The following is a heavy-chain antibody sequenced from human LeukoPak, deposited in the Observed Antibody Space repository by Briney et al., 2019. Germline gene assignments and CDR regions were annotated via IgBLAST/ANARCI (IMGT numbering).Heavy chain of an antibody. CDR2: MNPNSGNT. CDR1: GYTLTSYD. Sequence: ASVKVPCKASGYTLTSYDINWVRQATGQGLEWMRWMNPNSGNTAYAQKFQVRVTITSNTTITTTYMELNSQRSRDSALYYCARAPVHGMWGALSTPYYFDYWGQGTLVSVSS. CDR3: ARAPVHGMWGALSTPYYFDY. D-gene: IGHD2/OR15-2a*01. V-gene: IGHV1-8*03. J-gene: IGHJ4*02.